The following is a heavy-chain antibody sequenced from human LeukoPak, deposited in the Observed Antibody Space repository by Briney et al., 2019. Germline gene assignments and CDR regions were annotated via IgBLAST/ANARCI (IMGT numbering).Heavy chain of an antibody. D-gene: IGHD3-3*01. CDR1: GGSFSGYY. J-gene: IGHJ4*02. CDR2: INHSGST. CDR3: ASQARTYYDFWSGYGHFDY. V-gene: IGHV4-34*01. Sequence: SETLSLTCAVYGGSFSGYYWSWIRQPPGKGLEWIVEINHSGSTNYNPSLKSRVTISVDTSKHQFSLKQSSVTAADPAVYYCASQARTYYDFWSGYGHFDYWGQGTLVTVSS.